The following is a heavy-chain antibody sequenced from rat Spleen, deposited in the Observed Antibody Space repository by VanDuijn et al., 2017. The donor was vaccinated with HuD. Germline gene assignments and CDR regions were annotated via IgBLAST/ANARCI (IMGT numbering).Heavy chain of an antibody. CDR1: GFTFSNYG. CDR3: TRGGRDY. Sequence: EVQLVESGGGLVQPGRSLKLSCAASGFTFSNYGMAWVRQAPTKGLEWVATINFDGSSTYYRDSVRGRFSISRDNARSTLYLQMDSLRSEDTATYYCTRGGRDYWGQGVMVTVSS. V-gene: IGHV5-29*01. J-gene: IGHJ2*01. CDR2: INFDGSST.